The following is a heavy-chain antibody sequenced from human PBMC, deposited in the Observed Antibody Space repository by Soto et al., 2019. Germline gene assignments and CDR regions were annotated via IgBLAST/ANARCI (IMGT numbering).Heavy chain of an antibody. CDR1: GFTFSSYG. D-gene: IGHD3-22*01. CDR2: IWYDGSNK. J-gene: IGHJ4*02. V-gene: IGHV3-33*01. CDR3: AREKVRYVSSGYPGDS. Sequence: QVQLVESGGGVVQPGRSLRLSCAASGFTFSSYGMHWVRQAPGKGLEWVAVIWYDGSNKYYADSVKGRFTISRDNSKNTLYLQMNSLRAEDTAVYYCAREKVRYVSSGYPGDSWGQGTLVTVSS.